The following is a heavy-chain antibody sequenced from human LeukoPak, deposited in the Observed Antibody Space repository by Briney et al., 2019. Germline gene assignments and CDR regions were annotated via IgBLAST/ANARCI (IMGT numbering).Heavy chain of an antibody. CDR1: GFTFSSYA. Sequence: PGGSLRLSCAASGFTFSSYATHWVRQAPGKGLEWVAVISYDGSNKYYADSVKGRFTISRDNSKNTLYLQMNSLRAEDTAVYYCARDPGGYFDYWGQGTLVTVSS. D-gene: IGHD3-10*01. CDR3: ARDPGGYFDY. CDR2: ISYDGSNK. J-gene: IGHJ4*02. V-gene: IGHV3-30-3*01.